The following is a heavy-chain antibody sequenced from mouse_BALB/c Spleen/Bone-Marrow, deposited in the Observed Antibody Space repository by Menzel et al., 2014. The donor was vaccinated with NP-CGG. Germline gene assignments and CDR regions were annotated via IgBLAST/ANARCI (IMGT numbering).Heavy chain of an antibody. CDR1: GYSFTGYT. V-gene: IGHV1-18*01. CDR3: ARRDYYDYAWFAY. Sequence: EVQLQQSGPALVKPGASMKISCKASGYSFTGYTMNWVEQSHGKNLEWIGLINPYNGGTTYNQKFKGKATLTVDKSSSTAYMELLSLTSEDSAVYYCARRDYYDYAWFAYWGQGTLVTVSA. D-gene: IGHD2-4*01. J-gene: IGHJ3*01. CDR2: INPYNGGT.